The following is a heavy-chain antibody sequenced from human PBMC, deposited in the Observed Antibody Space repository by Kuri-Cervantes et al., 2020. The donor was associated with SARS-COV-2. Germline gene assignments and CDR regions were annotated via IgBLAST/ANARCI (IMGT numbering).Heavy chain of an antibody. D-gene: IGHD2/OR15-2a*01. CDR3: AHRRYCNGYNCKDCDY. Sequence: SGPTLVKPTQTLTLTCTFSGFSLSTSGVGVGWIRQPPGKALEWLELIYWNDDKRYSPSLKSRLPITKDTSKNQVVLTMTNMDPVDTATYFCAHRRYCNGYNCKDCDYWGQGTLVTVSS. V-gene: IGHV2-5*01. J-gene: IGHJ4*02. CDR1: GFSLSTSGVG. CDR2: IYWNDDK.